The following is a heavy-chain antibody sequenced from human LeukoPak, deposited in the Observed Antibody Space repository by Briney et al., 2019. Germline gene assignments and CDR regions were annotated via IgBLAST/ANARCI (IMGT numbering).Heavy chain of an antibody. V-gene: IGHV4-30-4*08. CDR1: GGSISSGDYY. CDR2: IYYSGST. D-gene: IGHD2-2*01. J-gene: IGHJ5*02. CDR3: ARHPLCSSTSCYSNWFDP. Sequence: PSQTLSLTCTVSGGSISSGDYYWSWIRQPPGKGLEWIGYIYYSGSTYYNPSLKSRVTISVDASKNQFSLKLSSVTAADTAVYYCARHPLCSSTSCYSNWFDPWGQGTLVTVSS.